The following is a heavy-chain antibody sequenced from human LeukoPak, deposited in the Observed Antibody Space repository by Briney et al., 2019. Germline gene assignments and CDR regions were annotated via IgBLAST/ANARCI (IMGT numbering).Heavy chain of an antibody. J-gene: IGHJ3*02. D-gene: IGHD2-21*01. Sequence: GGSLRLSCAASGFTFSSYAMHWVRQAPGKGLEWVAVISYDGSNKYYADSVKGRFTISRDNSKNTLYLQMNSLRAEDTAVYYCAKEHLTTVIRAFDIWGQGTMVTVSS. CDR2: ISYDGSNK. CDR3: AKEHLTTVIRAFDI. CDR1: GFTFSSYA. V-gene: IGHV3-30*14.